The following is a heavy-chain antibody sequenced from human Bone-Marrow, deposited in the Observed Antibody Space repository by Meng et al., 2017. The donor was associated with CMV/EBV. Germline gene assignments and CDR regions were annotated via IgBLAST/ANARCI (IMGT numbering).Heavy chain of an antibody. CDR1: GFTFSNYG. V-gene: IGHV3-30*19. CDR2: ISYDGSNK. Sequence: GESLKISCAASGFTFSNYGMHWVRQAPGKGLEWVAVISYDGSNKYYADSVKGRFTISRDNSKNTLYLQMNSLRAEDTAVYYCAREYSSSWTRGYYYYYGMDVWGQGTTVTVSS. D-gene: IGHD6-13*01. J-gene: IGHJ6*02. CDR3: AREYSSSWTRGYYYYYGMDV.